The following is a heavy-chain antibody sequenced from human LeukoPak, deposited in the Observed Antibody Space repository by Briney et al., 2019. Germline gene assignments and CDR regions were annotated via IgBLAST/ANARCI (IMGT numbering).Heavy chain of an antibody. V-gene: IGHV1-69*04. CDR2: IIPILGIA. CDR1: GGTFSSYA. D-gene: IGHD3-3*01. Sequence: SVKVSCKASGGTFSSYAISWVRQAPGQGLEWMGRIIPILGIANYAQKFQGRVTITTDESTSTAYMELSSLRSEDTAVYYCASGRGELEWLSVLDYWGQGTLVTVSS. J-gene: IGHJ4*02. CDR3: ASGRGELEWLSVLDY.